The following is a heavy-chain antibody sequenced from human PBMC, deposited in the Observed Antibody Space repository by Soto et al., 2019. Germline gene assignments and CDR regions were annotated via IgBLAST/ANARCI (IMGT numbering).Heavy chain of an antibody. CDR3: ASRMTEATTTGDGFDI. CDR1: NGSIVNYY. V-gene: IGHV4-59*01. D-gene: IGHD4-17*01. Sequence: QVQLQESGPGLVKPSETLSLTCTVSNGSIVNYYWSWIRQPPGKGLEWIGFIYYSGSTNYNPSLQSRVTISVDRSTNQHSLRLRCVTAADTAVYYCASRMTEATTTGDGFDIWGQGTMVTVSS. CDR2: IYYSGST. J-gene: IGHJ3*02.